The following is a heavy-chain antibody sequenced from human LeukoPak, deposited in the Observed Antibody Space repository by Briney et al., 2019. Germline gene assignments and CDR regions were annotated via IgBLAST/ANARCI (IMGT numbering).Heavy chain of an antibody. CDR1: GYTFTGYY. CDR3: AIFCGGGSCHDDY. V-gene: IGHV1-2*02. J-gene: IGHJ4*02. CDR2: INPNSGGT. D-gene: IGHD2-15*01. Sequence: ASVKVSCKASGYTFTGYYMHWVQQAPGQGLEWMGWINPNSGGTNYAQKFQGRVTMTRDTSISTAYMELSRLRSDDTAVYYCAIFCGGGSCHDDYWGQGTLVTVSS.